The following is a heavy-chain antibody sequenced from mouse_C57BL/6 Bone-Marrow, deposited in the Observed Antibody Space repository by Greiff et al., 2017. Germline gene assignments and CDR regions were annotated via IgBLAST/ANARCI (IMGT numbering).Heavy chain of an antibody. CDR3: ARHGTTVVATDY. D-gene: IGHD1-1*01. CDR1: GFTFSSYG. V-gene: IGHV5-6*01. CDR2: ISSGGSYT. J-gene: IGHJ2*01. Sequence: EVQRVESGGALVKPGGSLKLSCAASGFTFSSYGMSWVRQTPDKRLEWVATISSGGSYTYYPDSVKGRFTISRDNAKNPLYLQMSSLKSEDTAMYYCARHGTTVVATDYWDQGTTLTVSS.